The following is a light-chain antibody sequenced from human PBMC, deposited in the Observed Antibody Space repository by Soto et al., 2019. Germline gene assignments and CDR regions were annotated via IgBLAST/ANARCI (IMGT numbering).Light chain of an antibody. CDR3: QQYGGSPLT. J-gene: IGKJ4*01. V-gene: IGKV3-20*01. Sequence: EIVLTQSPGTPSLSPGERATLSCRASQTISSSHLAWYQQKPGQAPRLLLYGASSRITGIPDRFRGSGSGTDFILTITRLEPEDFAVYYCQQYGGSPLTFGGGTKVEIK. CDR2: GAS. CDR1: QTISSSH.